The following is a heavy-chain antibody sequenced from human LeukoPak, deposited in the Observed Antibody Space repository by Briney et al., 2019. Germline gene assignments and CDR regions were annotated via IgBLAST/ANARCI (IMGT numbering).Heavy chain of an antibody. CDR3: ARVYTVTTGLPYFDY. V-gene: IGHV1-18*01. J-gene: IGHJ4*02. CDR2: ISAYNGNT. Sequence: ASVKASCKASGYTFTSYGISWVRQAPGQGLEWMGWISAYNGNTNYAQKLQGRVTMTTDTSTSTAYMELRSLRSDDTAVYYCARVYTVTTGLPYFDYWGQGTLVTVSS. D-gene: IGHD4-17*01. CDR1: GYTFTSYG.